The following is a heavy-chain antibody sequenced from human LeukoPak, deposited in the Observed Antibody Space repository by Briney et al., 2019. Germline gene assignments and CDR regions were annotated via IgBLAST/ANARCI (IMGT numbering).Heavy chain of an antibody. V-gene: IGHV1-2*02. CDR1: GYSFTGYH. J-gene: IGHJ4*02. CDR3: ARSLYGGNSDFDY. CDR2: INANNGDS. D-gene: IGHD4-23*01. Sequence: ASVKVSCKASGYSFTGYHMNWVRQAPGQELEWMGWINANNGDSKYAEKFQGRVTMTRDTSISTTYMDLSRLRSDDTAVYYCARSLYGGNSDFDYWGQGTLVTVSS.